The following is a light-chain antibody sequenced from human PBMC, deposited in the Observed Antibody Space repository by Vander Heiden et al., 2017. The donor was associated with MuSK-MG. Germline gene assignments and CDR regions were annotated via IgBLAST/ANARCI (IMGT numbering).Light chain of an antibody. J-gene: IGKJ2*01. Sequence: EIVMTQSPATLSVSPGERVTLSCRASQSVSSDLAWYQQKPGQAPRLLIYRASTRATGIPARFSGSGSGTEFTLTISSLESEDFAVYYCQQYNKWPPYTFGQGTKLXIK. CDR2: RAS. CDR3: QQYNKWPPYT. V-gene: IGKV3-15*01. CDR1: QSVSSD.